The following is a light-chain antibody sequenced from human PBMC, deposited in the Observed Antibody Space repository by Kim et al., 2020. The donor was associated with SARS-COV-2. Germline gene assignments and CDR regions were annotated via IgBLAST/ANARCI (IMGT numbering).Light chain of an antibody. Sequence: SPGERVTLSCRASQSVNSNLAWYQQKPGQAPRLLIYGASTRATDIPVRFTGSGSGTEFTLTISSLQSEDFAVYYCQQYNNWPPWTFGQGTKVEVK. J-gene: IGKJ1*01. CDR3: QQYNNWPPWT. CDR1: QSVNSN. CDR2: GAS. V-gene: IGKV3-15*01.